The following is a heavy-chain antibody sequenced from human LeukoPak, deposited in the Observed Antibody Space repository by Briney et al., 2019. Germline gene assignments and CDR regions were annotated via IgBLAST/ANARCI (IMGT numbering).Heavy chain of an antibody. Sequence: GASLEISCKGSGSRFTDYWIAWVRQLPGKGLEWMGSIYPGDSDTRYSPSFQGQVTFSADKSISTAYLQWSSLRASDTAIYYCARQCCRGASPGFDPWGQGTLVTVSS. CDR3: ARQCCRGASPGFDP. V-gene: IGHV5-51*01. CDR2: IYPGDSDT. CDR1: GSRFTDYW. D-gene: IGHD3-10*01. J-gene: IGHJ5*02.